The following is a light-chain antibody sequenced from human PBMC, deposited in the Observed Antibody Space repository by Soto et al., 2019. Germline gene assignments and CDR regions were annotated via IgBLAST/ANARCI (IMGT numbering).Light chain of an antibody. CDR3: QQYGSSGT. CDR1: QSVSSY. V-gene: IGKV3-20*01. Sequence: EIVLTQSPATLSLSRGGRATLSCRASQSVSSYLAWYQQKPGQAPRLLIYGASNRATGIPDRFSGSGSGTDFTLTISRLEPEDFAVYYCQQYGSSGTFGQGTKVDI. J-gene: IGKJ1*01. CDR2: GAS.